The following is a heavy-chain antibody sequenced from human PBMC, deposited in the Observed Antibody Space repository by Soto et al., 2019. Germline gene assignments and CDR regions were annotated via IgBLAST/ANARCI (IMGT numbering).Heavy chain of an antibody. Sequence: PGGSLRLSCAASGLNCTSYDMSWVRQAPGKGLEWVSTILVGGSTHYEDSVKGRFTISRDRSKNTVYLQMNSLTAGDTAVYYCAKATATGGGAFDICGQGTMVTVSS. CDR2: ILVGGST. D-gene: IGHD2-8*02. J-gene: IGHJ3*02. CDR3: AKATATGGGAFDI. CDR1: GLNCTSYD. V-gene: IGHV3-23*01.